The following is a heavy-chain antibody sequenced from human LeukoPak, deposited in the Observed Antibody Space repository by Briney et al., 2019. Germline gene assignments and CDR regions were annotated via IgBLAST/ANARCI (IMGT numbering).Heavy chain of an antibody. D-gene: IGHD4-11*01. CDR1: GFSFSVYS. V-gene: IGHV3-48*02. Sequence: PGGSLRLSCAASGFSFSVYSMNWVRQAPGKGLEWVSDISGSGSIYYADSVKGRFTFSRDSAKSSLYLQMNSLRDEDTAVYYCARDWSYSFDYWGRGTLVTVSS. CDR3: ARDWSYSFDY. CDR2: ISGSGSI. J-gene: IGHJ4*02.